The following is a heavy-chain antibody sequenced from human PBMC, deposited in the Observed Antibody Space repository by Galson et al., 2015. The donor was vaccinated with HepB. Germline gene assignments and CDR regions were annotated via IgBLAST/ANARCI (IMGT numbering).Heavy chain of an antibody. J-gene: IGHJ6*02. CDR2: ISSDGSST. Sequence: SLRLSCAASGFTFSSYVMHWVRQAPGKGLVWVSRISSDGSSTSYADSVKGRFTISRDNAKNTLFLQMNSLRAEDTAVYYCHTTTVTTGYYAMDVWGQGTTVTVPS. CDR3: HTTTVTTGYYAMDV. CDR1: GFTFSSYV. V-gene: IGHV3-74*01. D-gene: IGHD4-17*01.